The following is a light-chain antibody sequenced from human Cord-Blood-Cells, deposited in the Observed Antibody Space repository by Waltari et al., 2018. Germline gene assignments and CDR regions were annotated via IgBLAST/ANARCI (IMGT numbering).Light chain of an antibody. CDR3: QQYYSTPPT. CDR1: QSGLDSANNKNY. Sequence: IVMTQSPDSLAVSPGGRATINCKSSQSGLDSANNKNYLAWNQQKPGQPPRLLSYRASTRKSGFLARFGGRGSGTDFTLTISSLQADDVAVYCCQQYYSTPPTFGQGTKVEIK. V-gene: IGKV4-1*01. J-gene: IGKJ1*01. CDR2: RAS.